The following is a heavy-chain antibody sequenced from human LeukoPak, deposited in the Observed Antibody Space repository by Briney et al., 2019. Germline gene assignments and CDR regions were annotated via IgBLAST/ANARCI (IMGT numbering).Heavy chain of an antibody. V-gene: IGHV3-74*01. J-gene: IGHJ6*02. CDR2: INSDGSST. CDR3: ARCGTPNNYHYYGLDV. CDR1: GFTFSSYW. D-gene: IGHD5-24*01. Sequence: GGSLRLSCAASGFTFSSYWMHWVRQAPGKGLVWVSRINSDGSSTSYADSVKGRFTTSRDNAKNSLYLQMTSLRAEGTAVYYCARCGTPNNYHYYGLDVWGQGTTVTVSS.